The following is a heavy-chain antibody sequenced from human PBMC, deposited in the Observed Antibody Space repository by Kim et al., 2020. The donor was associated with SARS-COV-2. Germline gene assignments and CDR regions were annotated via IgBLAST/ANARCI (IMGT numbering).Heavy chain of an antibody. V-gene: IGHV1-3*01. J-gene: IGHJ6*02. CDR3: ARDYSGPYYYGMDV. D-gene: IGHD3-10*01. CDR2: INAGIGNT. Sequence: ASVKVSCKASGYTFTNYAVHWVRQAPGQRLEWMGWINAGIGNTKYSQNFQGRVTITRDTSASTAYMELSSLKSEDTAVYYRARDYSGPYYYGMDVWGQGTTVTVSS. CDR1: GYTFTNYA.